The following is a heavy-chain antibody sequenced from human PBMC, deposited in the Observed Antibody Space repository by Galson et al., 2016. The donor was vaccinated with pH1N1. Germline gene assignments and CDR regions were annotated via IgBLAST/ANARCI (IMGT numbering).Heavy chain of an antibody. CDR3: ARRYYFDY. CDR1: GYTLSRYY. J-gene: IGHJ4*02. V-gene: IGHV1-46*03. CDR2: IDPSSGST. Sequence: SVKVSCKASGYTLSRYYMHWLRQAPGQGLEWMGIIDPSSGSTTYAQKFQGRVTITHDTATNTVYMELSSLRSDDTAVYYCARRYYFDYWGQGTLVAVSS.